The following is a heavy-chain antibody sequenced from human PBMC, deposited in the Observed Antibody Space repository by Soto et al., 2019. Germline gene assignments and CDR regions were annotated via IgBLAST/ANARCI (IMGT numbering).Heavy chain of an antibody. CDR3: ARDPSAGYYDRSRDGMDV. J-gene: IGHJ6*02. Sequence: QVQLQESGPGLVKPSETLSLTCTVSGGSVSSGSYYWSWIRQPPGKGLEWIGYIYYSGSTNFNSSLKRRVTISVDTSMNQSSLKLSSVTAADTVVYYCARDPSAGYYDRSRDGMDVWGQGTTVTVSS. CDR1: GGSVSSGSYY. D-gene: IGHD3-22*01. CDR2: IYYSGST. V-gene: IGHV4-61*01.